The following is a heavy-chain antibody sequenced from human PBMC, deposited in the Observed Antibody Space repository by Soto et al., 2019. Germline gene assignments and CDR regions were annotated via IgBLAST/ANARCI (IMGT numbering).Heavy chain of an antibody. V-gene: IGHV1-3*01. CDR1: GYTFTSYG. CDR2: INAGNGNT. CDR3: ARGSEGSSSLLASYYYGMDV. Sequence: ASVKVSCKASGYTFTSYGVHWVRQAPGQRLEWMGWINAGNGNTRYSQKFQGRVTINRDTSASTAYMELSRLRSEDTAVYYCARGSEGSSSLLASYYYGMDVWGQGTTVTVSS. J-gene: IGHJ6*02. D-gene: IGHD3-10*01.